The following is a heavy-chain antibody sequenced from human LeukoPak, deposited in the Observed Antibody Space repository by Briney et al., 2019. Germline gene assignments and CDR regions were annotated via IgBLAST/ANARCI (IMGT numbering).Heavy chain of an antibody. D-gene: IGHD1-1*01. Sequence: GRSLRLSCAASGFTFSSYAMHWVRQAPGKGLEWVAVISYDGSNKYYADSVKGRFTISRDNSKNTLYLQMNSLRAEDTAVYYCAGNWNNDYWGQGTLVTVSS. CDR3: AGNWNNDY. J-gene: IGHJ4*02. CDR1: GFTFSSYA. V-gene: IGHV3-30-3*01. CDR2: ISYDGSNK.